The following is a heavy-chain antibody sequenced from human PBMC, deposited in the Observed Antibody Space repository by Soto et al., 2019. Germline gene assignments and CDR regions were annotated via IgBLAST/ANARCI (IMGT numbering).Heavy chain of an antibody. V-gene: IGHV1-3*01. CDR1: GYTFTSYA. J-gene: IGHJ5*02. CDR3: XXXGITGTTRNWFDP. D-gene: IGHD1-7*01. CDR2: INAGNGNT. Sequence: QVQLVQSGAEVKKPGASVKVSCKASGYTFTSYAMHWVRQAPGQRLEWMGWINAGNGNTKYSQKFQGRVTITRDTSASTXYXELSSXRSEDXAXXXXXXXGITGTTRNWFDPWGQGTLVTVSS.